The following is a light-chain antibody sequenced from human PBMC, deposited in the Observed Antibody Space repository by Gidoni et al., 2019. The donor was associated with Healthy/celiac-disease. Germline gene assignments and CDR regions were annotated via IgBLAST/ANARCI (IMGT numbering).Light chain of an antibody. CDR3: QSYDSSLYVV. CDR1: SSNIGAGYD. V-gene: IGLV1-40*01. Sequence: QSVLTPPPSVSGSPGQRVTISCTGSSSNIGAGYDVPWYQQLPGTAPKLLIYVNSNRPSGVPDRFSGSKSGTSASPAITGLQAEDEADYYCQSYDSSLYVVFGGGTKLTVL. CDR2: VNS. J-gene: IGLJ2*01.